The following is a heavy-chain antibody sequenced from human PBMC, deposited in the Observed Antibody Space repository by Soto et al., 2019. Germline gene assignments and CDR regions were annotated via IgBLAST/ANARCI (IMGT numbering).Heavy chain of an antibody. Sequence: ASVKVSCKASGYTFTSYDINWVRQATGQGLEWMGWMNPNSGNTGYAQKFQGRVTMTRNPSISTAYMELSSLRSEDTAVYYCARSRGIAAAGRWFDPWSQGTLVTVSS. D-gene: IGHD6-13*01. CDR1: GYTFTSYD. CDR3: ARSRGIAAAGRWFDP. CDR2: MNPNSGNT. J-gene: IGHJ5*02. V-gene: IGHV1-8*01.